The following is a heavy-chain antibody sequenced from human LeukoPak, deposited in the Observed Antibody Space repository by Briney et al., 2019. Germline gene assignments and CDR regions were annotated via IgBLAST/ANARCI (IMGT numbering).Heavy chain of an antibody. V-gene: IGHV3-30*18. CDR3: AKDNSGSSTGGYYFDS. J-gene: IGHJ4*02. D-gene: IGHD1-26*01. CDR1: GFTFSSYG. CDR2: ISYDGINK. Sequence: GGSLRLSYAASGFTFSSYGMHWVRQAPGKGLEWVAVISYDGINKYYADSVKGRFTISRDNSKNTLYLQMNSLRAEDTAVYYCAKDNSGSSTGGYYFDSWGQGTLVTVSS.